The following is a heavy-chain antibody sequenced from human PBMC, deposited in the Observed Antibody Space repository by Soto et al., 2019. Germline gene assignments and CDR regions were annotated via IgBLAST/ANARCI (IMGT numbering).Heavy chain of an antibody. J-gene: IGHJ4*02. Sequence: VQLVESGGGLVQPGGSLGLSCAASGFTFSSYNMNWVRQAPGKGLEWLSYISISSTKYYADSVKGRFTISRDNAKNSLYLQMNSLRDEDTAVYCCARVGFGSTGWGGDFDYWGQGTLVTVSS. CDR2: ISISSTK. V-gene: IGHV3-48*02. CDR1: GFTFSSYN. D-gene: IGHD6-19*01. CDR3: ARVGFGSTGWGGDFDY.